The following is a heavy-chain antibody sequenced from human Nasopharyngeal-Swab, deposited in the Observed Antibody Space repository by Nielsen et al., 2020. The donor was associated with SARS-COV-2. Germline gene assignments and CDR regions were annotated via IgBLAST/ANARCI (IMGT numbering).Heavy chain of an antibody. Sequence: WIRQPPGKGLEWVSAISGSGGSTYYADSVKGRLNISRDNSKNTLYLQMNRLRAGDTAVYYCAKGAYSYGNYYYYYGMDVWGQGTTVTVSS. CDR2: ISGSGGST. D-gene: IGHD5-18*01. J-gene: IGHJ6*02. CDR3: AKGAYSYGNYYYYYGMDV. V-gene: IGHV3-23*01.